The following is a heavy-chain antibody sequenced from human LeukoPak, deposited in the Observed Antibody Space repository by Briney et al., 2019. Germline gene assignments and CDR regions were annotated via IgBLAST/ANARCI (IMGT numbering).Heavy chain of an antibody. CDR3: ARSTGWLNGN. D-gene: IGHD2-8*02. CDR2: TYYRSKWYN. CDR1: GDSVSINSAA. J-gene: IGHJ4*02. V-gene: IGHV6-1*01. Sequence: SQTLSLTCALSGDSVSINSAAWNWIRQSPSRGLEWLGRTYYRSKWYNDYAVSVKSRITINPDTSKNQFSLHLNSVTPEDAAVYYCARSTGWLNGNWGQGTLVTVSS.